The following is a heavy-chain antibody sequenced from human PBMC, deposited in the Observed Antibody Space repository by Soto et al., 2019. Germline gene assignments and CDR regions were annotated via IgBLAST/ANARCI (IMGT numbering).Heavy chain of an antibody. CDR2: IYYTGNT. Sequence: PSETLSLTCIVSGGSVNSVDYYWIWIRQRPGNGLEWIGYIYYTGNTYYNPSLKSRVALTVDTSKPQFSLKLRSVTAADTAVYYCARARVGPGASRAFDYWGKGTLVTVAS. J-gene: IGHJ4*02. CDR1: GGSVNSVDYY. CDR3: ARARVGPGASRAFDY. V-gene: IGHV4-31*03.